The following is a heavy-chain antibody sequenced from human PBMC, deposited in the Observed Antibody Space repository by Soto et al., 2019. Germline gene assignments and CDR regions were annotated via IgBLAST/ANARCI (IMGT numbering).Heavy chain of an antibody. D-gene: IGHD2-15*01. Sequence: QVQLVESGGGVVQPGRSLRLSCAASGFTFSSYGMHWVRQAPGKGLEWVAVISYDGSNKYYADSVKGRFTISRDNSKNTLDLQMNSLRAEDTAVYYCAKTVVVAATSYWFDPWGQGTLVTVSS. CDR2: ISYDGSNK. CDR3: AKTVVVAATSYWFDP. J-gene: IGHJ5*02. CDR1: GFTFSSYG. V-gene: IGHV3-30*18.